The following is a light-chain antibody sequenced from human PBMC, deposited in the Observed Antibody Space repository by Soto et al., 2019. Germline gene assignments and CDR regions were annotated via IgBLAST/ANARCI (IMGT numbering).Light chain of an antibody. CDR3: SSYTSSSTYV. CDR2: EVS. Sequence: QSALTQPASVSGSPGQSITISCTGTSSDVGGYNYVSWYQQHPGKAPKLMIYEVSNRPSGVSNRFSCSKSGTTASLTISGLQAEDEADYYCSSYTSSSTYVFGTGTKLTVL. V-gene: IGLV2-14*01. CDR1: SSDVGGYNY. J-gene: IGLJ1*01.